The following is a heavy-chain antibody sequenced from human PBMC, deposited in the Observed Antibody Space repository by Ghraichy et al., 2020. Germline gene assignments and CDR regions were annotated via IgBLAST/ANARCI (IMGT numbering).Heavy chain of an antibody. CDR1: GFRFSDYW. D-gene: IGHD4-17*01. J-gene: IGHJ4*02. CDR2: IERDGSTK. CDR3: VRDWGENTETMGDY. Sequence: LSLTCAASGFRFSDYWMGWVRQAPGKGLEWVADIERDGSTKYYVDSVKGRFTISRDNVKNSLSLQMNSLSAEDTAIYYCVRDWGENTETMGDYWGQGTLVTVSS. V-gene: IGHV3-7*01.